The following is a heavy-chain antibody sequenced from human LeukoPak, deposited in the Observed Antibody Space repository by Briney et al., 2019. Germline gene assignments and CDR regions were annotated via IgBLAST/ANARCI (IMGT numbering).Heavy chain of an antibody. Sequence: SETLSLTCTVSGGSISRYYWSWIRQPPGKGLEWIGYIYYTGSTTYNPSLKSRVTISLDTSKSQFSLELRSVTAADTAIYYCAGQHSNYARGFDSWGQGTLVTVSS. J-gene: IGHJ4*02. CDR3: AGQHSNYARGFDS. D-gene: IGHD4-4*01. CDR2: IYYTGST. V-gene: IGHV4-59*08. CDR1: GGSISRYY.